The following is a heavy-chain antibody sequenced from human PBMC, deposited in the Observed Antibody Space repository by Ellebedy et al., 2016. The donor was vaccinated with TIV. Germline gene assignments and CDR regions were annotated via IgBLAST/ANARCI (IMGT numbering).Heavy chain of an antibody. D-gene: IGHD6-19*01. J-gene: IGHJ3*02. CDR3: ARGVRYSSSQDAFDI. CDR2: INSDGSST. CDR1: GFTFSSYW. Sequence: PGGSLRLSCAASGFTFSSYWMHWVRQAPGKGLVWVSRINSDGSSTSYADSVKGRFTISRDNAKNTLYLQMNSLRAEDTAVYYCARGVRYSSSQDAFDIWGQGTMVTVSS. V-gene: IGHV3-74*01.